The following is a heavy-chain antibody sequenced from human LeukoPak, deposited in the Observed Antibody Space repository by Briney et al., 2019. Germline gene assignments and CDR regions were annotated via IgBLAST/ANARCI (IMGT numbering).Heavy chain of an antibody. J-gene: IGHJ4*02. V-gene: IGHV3-33*01. CDR1: GFTFSSYG. D-gene: IGHD3-10*01. CDR2: IWYDGSNK. Sequence: GGPLRLSCAASGFTFSSYGMHWVRQAPGKGPEWVAVIWYDGSNKYYADSVKGRFTISRDNSKNTLYLQMNSLRAEDTAVYYCARVADPFTGAYYFDYWGQGTLVTVSS. CDR3: ARVADPFTGAYYFDY.